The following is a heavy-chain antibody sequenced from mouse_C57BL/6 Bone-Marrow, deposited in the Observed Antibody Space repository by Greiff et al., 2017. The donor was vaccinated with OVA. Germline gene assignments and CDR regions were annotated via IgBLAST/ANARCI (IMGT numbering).Heavy chain of an antibody. CDR2: ISNLAYSI. D-gene: IGHD1-1*01. J-gene: IGHJ1*03. CDR1: GFTFSDYG. Sequence: DVMLVESGGGLVQPGGSLKLSCAASGFTFSDYGMAWVRQAPRKGPEWVAFISNLAYSIYYADNVTGRFTISRENAKNTLYLEMSSLRSEDTAMYYCARHSSYWYFDVWGTGTTVTVSS. V-gene: IGHV5-15*01. CDR3: ARHSSYWYFDV.